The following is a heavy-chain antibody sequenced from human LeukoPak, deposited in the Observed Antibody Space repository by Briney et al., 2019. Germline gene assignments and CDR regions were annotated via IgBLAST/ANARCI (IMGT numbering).Heavy chain of an antibody. CDR1: GGSISSYY. J-gene: IGHJ3*02. CDR2: IYSSGST. CDR3: ARQDILTGFDAFDI. Sequence: PSETLSLTCTVSGGSISSYYWSWIRQPAGRALEWIGRIYSSGSTNYNPSLKSRVTMSVDTSKNQFSLRLSSVTAADTALYYCARQDILTGFDAFDIWGQGTVVNVSS. D-gene: IGHD3-9*01. V-gene: IGHV4-4*07.